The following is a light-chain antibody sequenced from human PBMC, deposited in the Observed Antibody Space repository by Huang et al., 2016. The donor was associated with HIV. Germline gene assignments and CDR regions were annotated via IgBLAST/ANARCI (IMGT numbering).Light chain of an antibody. Sequence: VLTQTPGTLSLSPGERATLSCRASQSITNTYVAWYQHKPGQAPRLLIYGASSRATGIPDRFSGSGSGTDFTLTITRLEPEDCGVYYCQQYSDSPFTFGGGTKVEIK. V-gene: IGKV3-20*01. CDR2: GAS. J-gene: IGKJ4*01. CDR3: QQYSDSPFT. CDR1: QSITNTY.